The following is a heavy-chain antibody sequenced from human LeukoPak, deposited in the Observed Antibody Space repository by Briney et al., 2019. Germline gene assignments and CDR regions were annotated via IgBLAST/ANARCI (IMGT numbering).Heavy chain of an antibody. J-gene: IGHJ4*02. V-gene: IGHV3-30*04. CDR2: ISFDGSDQ. D-gene: IGHD3-22*01. CDR1: GFTFSYYT. Sequence: PGRSLSLSCAASGFTFSYYTMHWVRQAPGKGLEWVALISFDGSDQYYADSVKGRFTISRDNSKNTLYLQMISLRAEDTAVYYCARDQEDDYDSSYYFDYWGQGTLVTVSS. CDR3: ARDQEDDYDSSYYFDY.